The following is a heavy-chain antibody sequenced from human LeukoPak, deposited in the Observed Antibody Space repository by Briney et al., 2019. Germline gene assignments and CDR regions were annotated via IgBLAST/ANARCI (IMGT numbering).Heavy chain of an antibody. V-gene: IGHV3-23*01. D-gene: IGHD6-19*01. J-gene: IGHJ6*03. Sequence: GGSLRLSCTASGFTFSSYAMSWVRQAPGKGLEWVSAISGSGGSTYYADSVKGRFTISRDNSKNTLYLQMNSLRAEDTAVYYCAKAPAVAGPYYMDVWGKGTTVTVSS. CDR2: ISGSGGST. CDR3: AKAPAVAGPYYMDV. CDR1: GFTFSSYA.